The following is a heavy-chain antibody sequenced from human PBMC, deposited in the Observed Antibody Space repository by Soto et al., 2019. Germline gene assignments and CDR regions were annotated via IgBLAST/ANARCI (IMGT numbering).Heavy chain of an antibody. CDR2: IYNIGST. CDR1: GGSISGYY. J-gene: IGHJ4*01. V-gene: IGHV4-59*08. Sequence: SETLSLTCTVSGGSISGYYWSWLRQPPGKGLEWIGYIYNIGSTNYNPSLRSRVTMSIDTSQEQFSLKVSSVTATDTALYFCGTGRLGIVDYWGHGALVTVSS. CDR3: GTGRLGIVDY.